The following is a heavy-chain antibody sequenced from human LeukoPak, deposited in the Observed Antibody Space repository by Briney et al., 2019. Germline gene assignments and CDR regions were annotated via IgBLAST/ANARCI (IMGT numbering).Heavy chain of an antibody. Sequence: KSGGSLRLSCAASGFTFSDYYMSWIRQAPGKGLEWVSYISSSSSYTNYADSVKGRFTISRDNAKNSLYLQMNSLRAEDTAVYYCARPKRIAVAGYNWFDPWGQGTLVTVSS. J-gene: IGHJ5*02. CDR2: ISSSSSYT. D-gene: IGHD6-19*01. CDR3: ARPKRIAVAGYNWFDP. V-gene: IGHV3-11*06. CDR1: GFTFSDYY.